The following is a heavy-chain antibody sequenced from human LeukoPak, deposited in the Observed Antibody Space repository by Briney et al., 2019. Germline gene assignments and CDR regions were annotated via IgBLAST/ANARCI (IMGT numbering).Heavy chain of an antibody. J-gene: IGHJ3*02. CDR1: GFTFSIYA. CDR3: AREKKTEWTTGAFDM. Sequence: GGSLRLSCAASGFTFSIYAMYWVRQAPETGLEWLSYTSPSGGTIYYTDSVKGRFTMSRDNAQNALYLEMNSLRAEDTAVYYCAREKKTEWTTGAFDMWGQGTMVIVSS. V-gene: IGHV3-48*04. D-gene: IGHD3-3*01. CDR2: TSPSGGTI.